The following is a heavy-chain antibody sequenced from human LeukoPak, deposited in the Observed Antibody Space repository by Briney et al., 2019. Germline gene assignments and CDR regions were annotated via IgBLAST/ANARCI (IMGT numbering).Heavy chain of an antibody. CDR2: IYSGGST. CDR1: GFTFSSYA. Sequence: GGSLRLSCAASGFTFSSYAMSWVRQAPGKGLEWVSVIYSGGSTYYADSVKGRFTISRDNSKNTLYLQMNSLRAEDTAVYYCAQHYDSSGYYYEAFDYWGQGTQVTVSS. D-gene: IGHD3-22*01. CDR3: AQHYDSSGYYYEAFDY. V-gene: IGHV3-66*01. J-gene: IGHJ4*02.